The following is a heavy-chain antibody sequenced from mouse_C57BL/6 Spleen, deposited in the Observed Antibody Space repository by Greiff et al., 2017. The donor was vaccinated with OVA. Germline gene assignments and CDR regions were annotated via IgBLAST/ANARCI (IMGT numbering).Heavy chain of an antibody. CDR1: GFTFSSYT. Sequence: EVKVVESGGGLVKPGGSLKLSCAASGFTFSSYTMSWVRQTPEKRLEWVATISGGGGNTYYPDSVMGLFPISRDNAKNTLDLQMSSRRAEDTALYYCARGEYGGAMDYWGQGTSVTVSS. CDR2: ISGGGGNT. CDR3: ARGEYGGAMDY. V-gene: IGHV5-9*01. D-gene: IGHD5-1*01. J-gene: IGHJ4*01.